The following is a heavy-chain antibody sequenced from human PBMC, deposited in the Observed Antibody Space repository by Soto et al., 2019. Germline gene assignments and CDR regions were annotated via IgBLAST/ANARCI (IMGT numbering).Heavy chain of an antibody. V-gene: IGHV1-69*01. Sequence: QVQLVQSGGEVKKPGSSVKVSCKASGGTFSSYAMSWVRQAPGQGLEWMGGIMPIFGTANNAQKFQGRVTITADESTSTAYMELSRLRSEDTAGYYCGLGSSPEGDYYYYGMNVWGQGTTVTVS. CDR2: IMPIFGTA. D-gene: IGHD6-6*01. CDR3: GLGSSPEGDYYYYGMNV. J-gene: IGHJ6*02. CDR1: GGTFSSYA.